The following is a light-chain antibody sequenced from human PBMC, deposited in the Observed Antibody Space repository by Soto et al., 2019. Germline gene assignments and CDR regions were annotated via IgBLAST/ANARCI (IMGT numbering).Light chain of an antibody. J-gene: IGKJ3*01. V-gene: IGKV3-11*01. CDR2: DVS. CDR3: QQRSNWPRFT. CDR1: QSVSSY. Sequence: EIVLTQSPATLSLSPGERATLSCRASQSVSSYLAWYQQKPGQAPRLLIYDVSHSATGIPARFSGSGSGTDCTLTISSLEPEDFAVYYCQQRSNWPRFTFGPGTKVDIK.